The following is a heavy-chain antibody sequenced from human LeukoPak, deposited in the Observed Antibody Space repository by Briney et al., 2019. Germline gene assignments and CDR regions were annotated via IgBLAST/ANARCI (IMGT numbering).Heavy chain of an antibody. J-gene: IGHJ4*02. D-gene: IGHD5-18*01. CDR3: ARDRGGYTYSHDY. CDR1: GGSISSYY. V-gene: IGHV4-59*12. CDR2: IYYSGST. Sequence: SETLSLTCTVSGGSISSYYWSWIRQPPGKGLEWIGYIYYSGSTNYNPSLKSRVIISVDTSKNQFSLKLSSVTAADTAVYYCARDRGGYTYSHDYWGQGTLVTVSS.